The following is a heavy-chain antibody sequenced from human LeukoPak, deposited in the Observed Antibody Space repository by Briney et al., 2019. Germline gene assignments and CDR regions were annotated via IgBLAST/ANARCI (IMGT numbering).Heavy chain of an antibody. V-gene: IGHV3-21*01. Sequence: GGSLRLSCAASGFTFSRYSMNWVRQAPGKGLELVSSISSSSRYIYYADSVKGRFTISRDNAKNSLYLQMNSLRAEDTAVYYCARVERDCSGGSCYYYYYAMDVWGQGTTVTVSS. CDR2: ISSSSRYI. CDR1: GFTFSRYS. J-gene: IGHJ6*02. CDR3: ARVERDCSGGSCYYYYYAMDV. D-gene: IGHD2-15*01.